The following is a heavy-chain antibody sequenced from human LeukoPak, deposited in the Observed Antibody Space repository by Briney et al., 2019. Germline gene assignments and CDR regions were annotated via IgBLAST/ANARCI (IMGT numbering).Heavy chain of an antibody. Sequence: KPSETLSLTCTVSGGSISSSSYYWGWIRQPPGMGLEWIGSIYYSGSTYYNPSLKSRVSIPVDTSKNQFSLKLSSVTAADTAVYYCAREGYSYGSYVDYWGQGTLVTVSS. CDR1: GGSISSSSYY. J-gene: IGHJ4*02. CDR2: IYYSGST. D-gene: IGHD5-18*01. CDR3: AREGYSYGSYVDY. V-gene: IGHV4-39*02.